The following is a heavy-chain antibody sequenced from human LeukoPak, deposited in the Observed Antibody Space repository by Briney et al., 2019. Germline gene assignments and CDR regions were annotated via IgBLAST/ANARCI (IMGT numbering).Heavy chain of an antibody. J-gene: IGHJ5*02. V-gene: IGHV4-61*02. Sequence: SQTLSLTCTVSGGSISSGSYYWSWIRQPAGKGLEWIGRIYTSGSTNYNPSLTSRVTISVDTSKNQFSLKLSSVTAADTAVYYCARDAPYQKQQLVSPAYNWFDPWGQGTLVTVSS. CDR2: IYTSGST. D-gene: IGHD6-13*01. CDR1: GGSISSGSYY. CDR3: ARDAPYQKQQLVSPAYNWFDP.